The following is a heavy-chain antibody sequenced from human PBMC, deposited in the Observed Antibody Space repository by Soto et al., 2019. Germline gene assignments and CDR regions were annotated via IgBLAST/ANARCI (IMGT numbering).Heavy chain of an antibody. CDR3: ARLQTKNYYYYYGMDV. J-gene: IGHJ6*02. CDR1: GGSISSSSYY. Sequence: SETLSLTCTVSGGSISSSSYYWGWIRQPPGKGLEWIGSIYYSGSTYYNPSLKSRVTISVDTSKNQFSLKLSSVTAADTAVYYCARLQTKNYYYYYGMDVWGQGTTGTV. V-gene: IGHV4-39*01. CDR2: IYYSGST. D-gene: IGHD4-4*01.